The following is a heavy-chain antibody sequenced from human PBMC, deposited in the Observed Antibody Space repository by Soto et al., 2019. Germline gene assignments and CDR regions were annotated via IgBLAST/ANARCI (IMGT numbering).Heavy chain of an antibody. D-gene: IGHD7-27*01. CDR2: IYYSGTT. Sequence: SETLSLTCTVSGDSISSSSYYWGWIRQPPGKGLEWIGDIYYSGTTHYNPSLKSRVTISIDTSKNQFSLHLRSVTAADTAVYYCVRLKGAFFLTNYNWFDPWGQGTPVTVSS. V-gene: IGHV4-39*01. CDR3: VRLKGAFFLTNYNWFDP. CDR1: GDSISSSSYY. J-gene: IGHJ5*02.